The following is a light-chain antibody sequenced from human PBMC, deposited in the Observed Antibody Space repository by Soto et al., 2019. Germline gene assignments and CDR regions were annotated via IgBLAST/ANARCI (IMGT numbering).Light chain of an antibody. CDR1: SSDVGGYNY. V-gene: IGLV2-14*01. J-gene: IGLJ2*01. CDR3: NSYTSSSTLDVV. CDR2: DVS. Sequence: QSALTQPASVSGSPGQSITISCTGTSSDVGGYNYVSWYQQHPGKAPKLMIYDVSNRPSGVSNRFSGYKSGNTASLTISGLQAEDEADYYCNSYTSSSTLDVVFGVGTKLTVL.